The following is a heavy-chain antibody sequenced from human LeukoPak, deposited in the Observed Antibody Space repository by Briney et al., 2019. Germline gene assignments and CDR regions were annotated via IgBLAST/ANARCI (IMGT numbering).Heavy chain of an antibody. CDR2: IYSGGST. CDR3: ARVHHYYDSSGYQLNWFDP. J-gene: IGHJ5*02. Sequence: PGGSLRLSCAASRVTVSSNYMSWVRQAPGKGLEWVSDIYSGGSTYYADSVKGRFTISRDNSKNTLYLQMNSLRAEDPAVYYCARVHHYYDSSGYQLNWFDPWGQGTLVTVSS. V-gene: IGHV3-66*01. D-gene: IGHD3-22*01. CDR1: RVTVSSNY.